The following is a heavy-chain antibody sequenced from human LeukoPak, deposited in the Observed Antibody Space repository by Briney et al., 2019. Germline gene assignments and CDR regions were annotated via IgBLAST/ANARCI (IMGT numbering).Heavy chain of an antibody. V-gene: IGHV4-34*01. CDR1: GGSFSGYY. CDR2: INHSGST. D-gene: IGHD3-10*01. J-gene: IGHJ4*01. Sequence: SETLSLTCAVYGGSFSGYYWSWIRQPPGKGLEWIGEINHSGSTNNSPSLKGRVTISIDTSKNQFSLKVSSVTAADTAVYYCAKANPWFGDLPDTVWEYYFDYWGHGTLVTVSS. CDR3: AKANPWFGDLPDTVWEYYFDY.